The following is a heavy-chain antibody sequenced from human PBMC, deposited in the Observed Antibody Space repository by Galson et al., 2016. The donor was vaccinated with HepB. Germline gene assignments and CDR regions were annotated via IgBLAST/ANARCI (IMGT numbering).Heavy chain of an antibody. CDR2: INSKSGAT. D-gene: IGHD3-16*01. V-gene: IGHV1-2*02. CDR3: ARDRGGGGDLDY. J-gene: IGHJ4*02. CDR1: GYIFTDHY. Sequence: SVKVSCKASGYIFTDHYMHWVRQAPGQGLQWMGWINSKSGATFFAQKFEGRVTMTRDTSIATVYMDLSRLTSDDTAVYYCARDRGGGGDLDYWGQGTLVTVSS.